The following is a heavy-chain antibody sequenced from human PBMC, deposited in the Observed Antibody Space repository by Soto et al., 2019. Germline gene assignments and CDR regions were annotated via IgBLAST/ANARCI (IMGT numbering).Heavy chain of an antibody. Sequence: QVQLQESGPGLVTPSQTLSLTCTVSGGSISIGGYFWSWIRQFPGKGLEWIGHIYYNGSTHYNPPLKSRVTISIDTSKNQFSLRLTSVTAADTAVYYCATDEYFGSEIYFYYYGMDVWGQGTTVTVSS. CDR3: ATDEYFGSEIYFYYYGMDV. V-gene: IGHV4-31*03. CDR1: GGSISIGGYF. D-gene: IGHD3-10*01. J-gene: IGHJ6*02. CDR2: IYYNGST.